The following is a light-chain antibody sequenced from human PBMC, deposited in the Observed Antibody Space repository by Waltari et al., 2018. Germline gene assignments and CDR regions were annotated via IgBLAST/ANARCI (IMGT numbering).Light chain of an antibody. Sequence: QSVLTQPPSASGTPGQRVTISCSGTSSNLGSNTVNWYQQLPGTAPKLLPFSNNQRPSGVPDRFSGSKSGTSASLAISGLQSEDEADYYCAAWDDSLNGWVFGGGTKLTVL. CDR2: SNN. CDR1: SSNLGSNT. CDR3: AAWDDSLNGWV. V-gene: IGLV1-44*01. J-gene: IGLJ3*02.